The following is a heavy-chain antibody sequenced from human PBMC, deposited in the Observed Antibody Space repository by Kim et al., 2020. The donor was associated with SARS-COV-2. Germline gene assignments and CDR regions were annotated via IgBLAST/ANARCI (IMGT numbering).Heavy chain of an antibody. CDR2: IFYTGST. CDR1: GGSIISGSDY. CDR3: ARADTRYYYYAMDV. Sequence: SETLSLTCTVSGGSIISGSDYWGWIRQPPGKGLEWIGSIFYTGSTYYNPSLKSRVTISVDTSKNQFSLKVSSVTAADTAVYYCARADTRYYYYAMDVWG. V-gene: IGHV4-39*07. D-gene: IGHD5-18*01. J-gene: IGHJ6*02.